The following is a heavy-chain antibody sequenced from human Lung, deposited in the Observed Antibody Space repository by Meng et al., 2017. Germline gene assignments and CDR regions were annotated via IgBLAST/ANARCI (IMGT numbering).Heavy chain of an antibody. CDR2: LSGGGFTT. D-gene: IGHD3-10*01. CDR3: AKYSYGLGDYLDY. V-gene: IGHV3-23*04. CDR1: GFSFSSYA. J-gene: IGHJ4*02. Sequence: EVELGGPGGGRVQPGGSLRLCCAASGFSFSSYAMSGVRHAPGKGLEWVSALSGGGFTTYYADSVKGRFAISRHNSKNTLYLQMNSLRAEDTALYYCAKYSYGLGDYLDYWGQGALVTVSS.